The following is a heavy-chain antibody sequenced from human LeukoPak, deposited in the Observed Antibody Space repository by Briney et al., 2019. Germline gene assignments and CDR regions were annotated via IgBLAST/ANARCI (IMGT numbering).Heavy chain of an antibody. D-gene: IGHD3-3*01. Sequence: GGSLRLSRAASGFTFSSYAMHWVRQAPGKGLEWVAVISYDGSNKYYADSVKGRFTISRDNSKNTLYLQMNGLRAEDTAVYYCERPEGFWSGYYFDYWGQGTLVTVSS. CDR3: ERPEGFWSGYYFDY. J-gene: IGHJ4*02. V-gene: IGHV3-30-3*01. CDR1: GFTFSSYA. CDR2: ISYDGSNK.